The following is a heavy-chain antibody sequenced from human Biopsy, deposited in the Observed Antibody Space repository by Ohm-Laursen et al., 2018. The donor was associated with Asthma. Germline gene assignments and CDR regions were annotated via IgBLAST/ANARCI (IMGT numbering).Heavy chain of an antibody. CDR3: AREGIAVAHFDY. V-gene: IGHV3-30-3*01. Sequence: SLRLSCTASGFTFSSYAMHLVRQAPGKGLEWVAVISYDGSNKYYADSVKGRFTISRDNSKNTLYLQMNSLRAEDTAVYYCAREGIAVAHFDYWGQGTLVSVSS. CDR2: ISYDGSNK. CDR1: GFTFSSYA. J-gene: IGHJ4*02. D-gene: IGHD6-19*01.